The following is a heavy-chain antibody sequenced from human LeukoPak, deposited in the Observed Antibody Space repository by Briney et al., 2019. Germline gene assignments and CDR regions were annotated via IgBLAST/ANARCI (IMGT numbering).Heavy chain of an antibody. D-gene: IGHD3-22*01. CDR3: ARDRYYDSSGYYFDY. V-gene: IGHV3-33*01. Sequence: PGRSLRLSCAASGFTFSSYGMHWVRQAPGKGREWVAVIWYDGSNKYYADSVKGRFTISRDNSKNTLYLQMNSLRAEDTAVYYCARDRYYDSSGYYFDYWGQGTLVTVSS. J-gene: IGHJ4*02. CDR1: GFTFSSYG. CDR2: IWYDGSNK.